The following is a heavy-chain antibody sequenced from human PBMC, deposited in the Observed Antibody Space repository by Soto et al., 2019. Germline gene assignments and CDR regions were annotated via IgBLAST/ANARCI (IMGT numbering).Heavy chain of an antibody. Sequence: GGSLRLSCVVSGFIPSSYAMSWVRQAPGKGLEWASGISGSGGATSYADSVKGRFTISRDNSKNTLYLQMNSLSAEDTAIYYCAKDAIMVSSSFNYFDFCGQGALVTVSS. D-gene: IGHD6-13*01. CDR2: ISGSGGAT. V-gene: IGHV3-23*01. CDR1: GFIPSSYA. J-gene: IGHJ4*02. CDR3: AKDAIMVSSSFNYFDF.